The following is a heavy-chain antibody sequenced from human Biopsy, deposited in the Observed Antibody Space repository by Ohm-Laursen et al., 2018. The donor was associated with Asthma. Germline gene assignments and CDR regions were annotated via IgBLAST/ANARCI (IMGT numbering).Heavy chain of an antibody. CDR3: AKAERYFDWYWFDP. Sequence: SLRLSCTASGFTFGDYCMSWVRQVPGKGLEWVSYISSSSSTIYYADSVKGRFTISRDNAKNSLYLQMNSLRDEDTAVYYCAKAERYFDWYWFDPWGQGTLVTVSS. J-gene: IGHJ5*02. CDR1: GFTFGDYC. V-gene: IGHV3-48*02. D-gene: IGHD3-9*01. CDR2: ISSSSSTI.